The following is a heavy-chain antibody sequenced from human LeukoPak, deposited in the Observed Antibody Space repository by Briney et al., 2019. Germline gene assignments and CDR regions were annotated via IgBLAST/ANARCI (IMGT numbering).Heavy chain of an antibody. CDR3: ARLGGSGTTGTGFDP. D-gene: IGHD1-1*01. CDR1: GYTFTSYY. V-gene: IGHV1-46*01. Sequence: GASVKVSCKASGYTFTSYYMHWVRQAPGQGLEWMGIINPSGGSTSYAQKFQGRVTMTRDTSTSTAYMELRSLRSDDTAVYYCARLGGSGTTGTGFDPWGQGTLVTVSS. CDR2: INPSGGST. J-gene: IGHJ5*02.